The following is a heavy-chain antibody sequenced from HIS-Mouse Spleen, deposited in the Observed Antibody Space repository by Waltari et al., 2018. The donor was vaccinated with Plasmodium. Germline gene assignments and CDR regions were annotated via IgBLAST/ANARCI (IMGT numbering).Heavy chain of an antibody. CDR3: ARDRRLAFDY. CDR2: ISYDGSNK. D-gene: IGHD2-15*01. Sequence: QVQLVESGGGVVQPGRSLRLSCAASGFTFNSYAMHWVRQPPGKGLEWVAVISYDGSNKYYADSVKGRFTISRDNSKNTLYLQMNSLRAEDTAVYYCARDRRLAFDYWGQGTLVTVSS. V-gene: IGHV3-30-3*01. J-gene: IGHJ4*02. CDR1: GFTFNSYA.